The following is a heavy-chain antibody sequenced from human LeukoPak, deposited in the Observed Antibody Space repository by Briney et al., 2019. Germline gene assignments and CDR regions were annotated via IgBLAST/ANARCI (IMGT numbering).Heavy chain of an antibody. J-gene: IGHJ4*02. Sequence: GGSRRLSCSASGFTFSDAWMGWVRQAPGKWLEWVGRIKSKANGETTHFAAPVKGRFTISRDDSKNTLYLQMNGLKTEDTAVYYCAWGGDYFDFWGRGTLVTVSS. CDR3: AWGGDYFDF. CDR1: GFTFSDAW. CDR2: IKSKANGETT. V-gene: IGHV3-15*01. D-gene: IGHD3-16*01.